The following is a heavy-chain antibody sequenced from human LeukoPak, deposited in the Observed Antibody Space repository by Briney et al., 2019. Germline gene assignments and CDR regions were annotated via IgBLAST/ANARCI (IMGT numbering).Heavy chain of an antibody. CDR2: INHSGST. J-gene: IGHJ4*02. D-gene: IGHD3-16*02. CDR3: ARGGYDYVWGSYRYLSY. CDR1: GGSFSGYY. Sequence: SETLSLTCAVYGGSFSGYYWSWIRQPPGKGLEWMGEINHSGSTNYNPSLKSRVTISVDTSKNQFSLKLSSVTAADTAVYYCARGGYDYVWGSYRYLSYWRQGTLVTVSS. V-gene: IGHV4-34*01.